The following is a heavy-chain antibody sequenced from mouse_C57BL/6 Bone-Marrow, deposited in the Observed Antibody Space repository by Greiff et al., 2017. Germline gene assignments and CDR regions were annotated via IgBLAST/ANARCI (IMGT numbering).Heavy chain of an antibody. Sequence: EVKLVESGGGLVQPGGSLKLSCAASGFTFSDYGMAWVRQAPRKGPGWVAFISNLAYSIYYADTVTGRFTISRENAKNTLYLEMSSLRSEDTAMYYCARQGDYGSSYGFAYWGQGTLVTVSA. J-gene: IGHJ3*01. CDR3: ARQGDYGSSYGFAY. CDR2: ISNLAYSI. CDR1: GFTFSDYG. D-gene: IGHD1-1*01. V-gene: IGHV5-15*04.